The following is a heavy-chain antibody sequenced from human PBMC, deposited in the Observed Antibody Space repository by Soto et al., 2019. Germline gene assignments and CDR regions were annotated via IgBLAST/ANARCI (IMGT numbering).Heavy chain of an antibody. D-gene: IGHD4-4*01. CDR2: IIPIFGTA. V-gene: IGHV1-69*13. CDR3: ASNPYRFYYYYYGMDV. J-gene: IGHJ6*02. CDR1: GGTFSSYA. Sequence: GASVKVSCKASGGTFSSYAISWVRQAPGQGLEWMGGIIPIFGTANYAQKFQGRVTITAGESTSTAYMELSSLRSEDTAVYYCASNPYRFYYYYYGMDVWGQGTTVTVSS.